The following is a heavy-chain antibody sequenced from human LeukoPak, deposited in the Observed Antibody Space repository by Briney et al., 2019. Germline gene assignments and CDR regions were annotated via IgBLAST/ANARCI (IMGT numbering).Heavy chain of an antibody. CDR2: ISSSSSYI. Sequence: PGGSLRLSCAASGFTFSSYSMNWVREAPGKGLEWVSSISSSSSYIYYADSVKGRFTVSRDSAKNSLYLQMNSLRAEDTAVYYCASPFNYYDSSGYHLFDYWGQGTLVTVSS. D-gene: IGHD3-22*01. V-gene: IGHV3-21*01. J-gene: IGHJ4*02. CDR1: GFTFSSYS. CDR3: ASPFNYYDSSGYHLFDY.